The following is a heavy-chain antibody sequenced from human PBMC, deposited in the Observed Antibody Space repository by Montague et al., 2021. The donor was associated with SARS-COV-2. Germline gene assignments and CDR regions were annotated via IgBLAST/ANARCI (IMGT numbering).Heavy chain of an antibody. D-gene: IGHD3-3*01. CDR1: GGSISSYY. Sequence: SETLSLTCTVSGGSISSYYWSWIRQPPGKGLEWNGYINYSGSTNYNPSLKSRVPISVDTSKTQFSLKLSSVTAADTAVYYCARGPEHYAFWSGYYYYYYMDVWGKGTTVTVSS. J-gene: IGHJ6*03. CDR2: INYSGST. CDR3: ARGPEHYAFWSGYYYYYYMDV. V-gene: IGHV4-59*01.